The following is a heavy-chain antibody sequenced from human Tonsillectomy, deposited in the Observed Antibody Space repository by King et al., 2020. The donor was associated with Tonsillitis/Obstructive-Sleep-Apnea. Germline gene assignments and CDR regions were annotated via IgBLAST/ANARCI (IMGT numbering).Heavy chain of an antibody. V-gene: IGHV7-4-1*02. D-gene: IGHD3-3*01. CDR3: AREQADDFWSGYSFYFDY. J-gene: IGHJ4*02. Sequence: QLVQSGSELKKPGASVKVSCKASGYTFTSYALNWVRQAPGQGLEWMGWINTNTGNPTYAQGFTGRFVFSLATSVNTAYLQISSLEAEDTAVYYCAREQADDFWSGYSFYFDYWGQGTLVTVSS. CDR1: GYTFTSYA. CDR2: INTNTGNP.